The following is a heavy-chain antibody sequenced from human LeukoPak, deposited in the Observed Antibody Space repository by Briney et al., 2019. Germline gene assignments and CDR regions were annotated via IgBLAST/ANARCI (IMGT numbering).Heavy chain of an antibody. J-gene: IGHJ5*02. Sequence: SGPTLVKPRQTRTLTCTFCGFSVSTGGGGGGWIRQPPGKAREWLALSYWNDDKRYSPSLKSRLTIPKDTSKTQVVLTMTAMDPVDPATYSCARRPMAGLNWFDPWGQGTLVTVSS. CDR1: GFSVSTGGGG. V-gene: IGHV2-5*01. CDR3: ARRPMAGLNWFDP. D-gene: IGHD3-10*01. CDR2: SYWNDDK.